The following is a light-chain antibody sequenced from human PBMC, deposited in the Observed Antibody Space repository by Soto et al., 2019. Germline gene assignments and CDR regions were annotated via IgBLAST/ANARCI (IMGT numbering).Light chain of an antibody. CDR1: QDISNY. CDR2: SAS. Sequence: DIQMTQSPSSLSASVGDIITITCRASQDISNYLAWYQQKPGKVPKLLIYSASTLQSGVPPRFSGSGSGTDFTLTISSLQPEDVATYFCQKYNSALTFGQGTRLEIK. CDR3: QKYNSALT. V-gene: IGKV1-27*01. J-gene: IGKJ5*01.